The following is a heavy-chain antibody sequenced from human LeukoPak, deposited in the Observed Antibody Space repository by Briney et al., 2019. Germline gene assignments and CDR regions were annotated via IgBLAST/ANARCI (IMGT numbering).Heavy chain of an antibody. CDR2: ISSSSSTI. CDR3: AREGPRGNSQFDY. Sequence: GGSLRLSCAASGFTFSSYSMNWVRQAPGKGLEWVSYISSSSSTIYYADSVKGRFTISRDNAKNSLYLQMNSLRAVDTAVYYCAREGPRGNSQFDYWGQGTLVTVSS. V-gene: IGHV3-48*01. D-gene: IGHD2/OR15-2a*01. CDR1: GFTFSSYS. J-gene: IGHJ4*02.